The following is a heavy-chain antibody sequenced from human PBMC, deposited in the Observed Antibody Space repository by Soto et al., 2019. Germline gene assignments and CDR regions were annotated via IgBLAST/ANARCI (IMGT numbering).Heavy chain of an antibody. CDR2: ISKTSSNI. CDR1: GFLFSSST. CDR3: ARDLGEMYAI. Sequence: LRLSCRGSGFLFSSSTMTWVRQAPGKGLEWVSSISKTSSNIYYADSVKGRFTVSRDNAERSLFLHMNSLRAEDTAVYFCARDLGEMYAIWGQGPLVTVSS. D-gene: IGHD2-8*01. V-gene: IGHV3-21*01. J-gene: IGHJ4*02.